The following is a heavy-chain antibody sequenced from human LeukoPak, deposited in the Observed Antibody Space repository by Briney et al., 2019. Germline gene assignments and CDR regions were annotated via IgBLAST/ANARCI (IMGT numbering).Heavy chain of an antibody. CDR1: GFTFSGYW. D-gene: IGHD3-10*01. J-gene: IGHJ5*02. Sequence: GGSLRLSCAASGFTFSGYWMSWVRPAPGKGLEWVAHIKQDGNEKYYVDSAKGRFLISRDNAKNSLYLQMNSLRVEDMAVYYCARDRGVVGTLDPWGQGTLVTVSS. CDR2: IKQDGNEK. V-gene: IGHV3-7*01. CDR3: ARDRGVVGTLDP.